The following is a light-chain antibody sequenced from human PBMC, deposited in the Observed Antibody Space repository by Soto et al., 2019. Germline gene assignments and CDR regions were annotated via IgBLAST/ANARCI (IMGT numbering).Light chain of an antibody. Sequence: QSVLTQPLSVSGAPGQRVTISCTGSSCNSGAGYDVHWYQQLPGTAPKLLIYGNSNRPSGVPDRFSGSKSGTSASLAITGLQAEDEADYYCQSYDSSLSGVVFGGGTKLTVL. CDR2: GNS. J-gene: IGLJ2*01. CDR3: QSYDSSLSGVV. CDR1: SCNSGAGYD. V-gene: IGLV1-40*01.